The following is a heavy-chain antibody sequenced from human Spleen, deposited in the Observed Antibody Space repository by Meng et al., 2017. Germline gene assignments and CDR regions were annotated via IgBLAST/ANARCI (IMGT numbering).Heavy chain of an antibody. J-gene: IGHJ2*01. D-gene: IGHD2-8*01. CDR3: ARIKVYRDAEHFDL. Sequence: QLSLLASLLGLLSPSDTLSLTRAGFGDSSSNNSYLWSCIRQLQGKGLEWIRYVYWYGRTNYTPSLKLRVHISIGRAKSCFSPNLRTVSAADTAVYYCARIKVYRDAEHFDLWGRGTLVTVSS. V-gene: IGHV4-61*01. CDR1: GDSSSNNSYL. CDR2: VYWYGRT.